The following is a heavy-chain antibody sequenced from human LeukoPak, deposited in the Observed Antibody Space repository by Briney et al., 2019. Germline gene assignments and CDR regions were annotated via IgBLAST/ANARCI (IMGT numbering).Heavy chain of an antibody. V-gene: IGHV3-64*01. CDR1: GFTFSGYA. J-gene: IGHJ4*02. D-gene: IGHD2-8*01. CDR2: ISSNGGST. Sequence: PGGSLRLSCAASGFTFSGYAMHWVRQAPGKGLEYVSAISSNGGSTYYANSVKGRFTISRDNSKNTLYLQMGSLRAEDMAVYYCARGYCTNGVCYTDYWGQGTLVTVSS. CDR3: ARGYCTNGVCYTDY.